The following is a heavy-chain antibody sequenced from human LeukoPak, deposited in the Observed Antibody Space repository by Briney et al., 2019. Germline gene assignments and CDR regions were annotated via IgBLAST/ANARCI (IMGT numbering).Heavy chain of an antibody. D-gene: IGHD3-22*01. CDR3: AKVHFYDSSGYHITSDFDY. V-gene: IGHV3-23*01. CDR1: GFTFSSYG. Sequence: PGRSLRLSCAASGFTFSSYGMHWVRQAPGKGLEWVSAISGSGGSTYYADSVKGRFTISRDNSKNTLYLQMNSLRAEDTAVYYCAKVHFYDSSGYHITSDFDYWGQGTLVTVSS. J-gene: IGHJ4*02. CDR2: ISGSGGST.